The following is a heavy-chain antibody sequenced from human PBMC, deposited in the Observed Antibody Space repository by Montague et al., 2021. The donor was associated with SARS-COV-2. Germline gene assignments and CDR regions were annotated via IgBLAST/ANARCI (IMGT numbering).Heavy chain of an antibody. V-gene: IGHV6-1*01. CDR1: GDSVSRHSVR. CDR2: TYYKSKWCN. CDR3: TRAVWGVQDY. Sequence: CAISGDSVSRHSVRWNRITQSPPRGLGWLGRTYYKSKWCNEYAXSVKSRITITPDTSKNQLPLQLTSVTPEDTAVYYCTRAVWGVQDYWGQGSLVTVSS. D-gene: IGHD3-10*01. J-gene: IGHJ4*02.